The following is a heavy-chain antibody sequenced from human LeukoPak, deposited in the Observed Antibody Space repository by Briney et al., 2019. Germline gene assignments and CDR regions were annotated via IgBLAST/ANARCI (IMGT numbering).Heavy chain of an antibody. Sequence: ASVKVSCKASGYTFSGSYIHWVRQAPGQGLEWMGRINPNSGDTNYAQKFQGRVTMTRDTSISTAYMESSSLTSDDTAVYFCARSAEHCNNGVCFTDYYMDVWGKGTTVTVSS. V-gene: IGHV1-2*06. D-gene: IGHD2-8*01. J-gene: IGHJ6*03. CDR3: ARSAEHCNNGVCFTDYYMDV. CDR1: GYTFSGSY. CDR2: INPNSGDT.